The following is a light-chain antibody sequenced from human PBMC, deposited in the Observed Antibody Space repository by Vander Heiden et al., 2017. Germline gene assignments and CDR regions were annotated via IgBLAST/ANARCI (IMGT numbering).Light chain of an antibody. CDR2: DVS. J-gene: IGLJ2*01. CDR1: SNDVGGYDY. V-gene: IGLV2-14*01. Sequence: QSALTQPASVSGSPGQSITISCTGTSNDVGGYDYVSWYQQHPGKAPKLMIYDVSDRPSGVSNRVSGSKSGNTASLTISGLQAEDEAHYYCCSYTSSSTLVCGGGTKLTVL. CDR3: CSYTSSSTLV.